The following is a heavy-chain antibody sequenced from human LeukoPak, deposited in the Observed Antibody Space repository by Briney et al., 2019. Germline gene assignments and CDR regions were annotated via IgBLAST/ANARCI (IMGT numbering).Heavy chain of an antibody. D-gene: IGHD7-27*01. CDR3: ARLWGSSGDYFDY. V-gene: IGHV4-34*01. CDR1: GGSFSGYY. Sequence: PSETLSLTCAVYGGSFSGYYWSWIRQPPGKGLEWIGEINHSGSTSYNPSLKSRVTISVDTSKNQFSLKLSSVTAADTAVYYCARLWGSSGDYFDYWGQGTLVTVSS. CDR2: INHSGST. J-gene: IGHJ4*02.